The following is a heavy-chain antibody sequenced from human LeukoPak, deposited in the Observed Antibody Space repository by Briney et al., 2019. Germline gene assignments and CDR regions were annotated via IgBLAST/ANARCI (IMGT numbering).Heavy chain of an antibody. CDR1: GFTFSSYW. CDR2: ISSSGSTI. D-gene: IGHD6-13*01. Sequence: GGSLRLSCAASGFTFSSYWMSWVRQAPGKGLEWVSYISSSGSTIYYADSVKGRFTISRDNAKNSLYLQMNSLRAEDTAVYYCARGDSSSWSSPDYWGQGTLVTVSS. J-gene: IGHJ4*02. CDR3: ARGDSSSWSSPDY. V-gene: IGHV3-48*04.